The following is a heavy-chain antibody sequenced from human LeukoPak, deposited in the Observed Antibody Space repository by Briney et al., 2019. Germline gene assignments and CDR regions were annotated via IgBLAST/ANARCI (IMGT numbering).Heavy chain of an antibody. CDR3: KKPLSTVTPY. D-gene: IGHD4-17*01. CDR1: GFTVSSNE. V-gene: IGHV3-38-3*01. J-gene: IGHJ4*02. CDR2: ISGGST. Sequence: GGSLRLSCAASGFTVSSNEMSWVRQAPGKGLEWVSSISGGSTYYADSRKGRFTISRDNSKNTLHLQMNSLRAEDTAVYYCKKPLSTVTPYWGQGTLVTVSS.